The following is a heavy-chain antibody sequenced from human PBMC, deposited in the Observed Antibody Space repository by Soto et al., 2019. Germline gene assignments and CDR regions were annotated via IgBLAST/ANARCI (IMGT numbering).Heavy chain of an antibody. CDR3: ARDVDARADI. Sequence: EMQLVETGGDLIQPGGSLKLSCAASGFSVSSNYMSWVRQAPGKGLEWVSVIYSDGNTYYADSVKGRFTISRDTSKNTVFLQLNSLRVEDTAVYYCARDVDARADIWGQGTMVTVSS. D-gene: IGHD5-12*01. CDR2: IYSDGNT. V-gene: IGHV3-53*02. J-gene: IGHJ3*02. CDR1: GFSVSSNY.